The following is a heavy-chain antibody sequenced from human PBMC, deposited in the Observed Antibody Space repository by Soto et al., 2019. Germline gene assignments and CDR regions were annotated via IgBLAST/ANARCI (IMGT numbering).Heavy chain of an antibody. J-gene: IGHJ3*02. D-gene: IGHD6-19*01. CDR2: FDPEDGET. Sequence: ASVKVSCKVSGYTLTELSMHWVRQAPGKGLEWMGGFDPEDGETIYAQKFQGRVTMTEDTSTDTAYMELSSLRSEDSAVYYCATDQGLVQDAFDIWGQGTMVTVSS. V-gene: IGHV1-24*01. CDR3: ATDQGLVQDAFDI. CDR1: GYTLTELS.